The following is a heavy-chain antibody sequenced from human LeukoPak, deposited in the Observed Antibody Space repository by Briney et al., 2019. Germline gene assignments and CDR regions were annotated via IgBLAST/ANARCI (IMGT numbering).Heavy chain of an antibody. CDR3: AREPGIVVEAAAYGMDV. Sequence: XXXXGRTXYRSKWHNDYAVSVKSRITINPDTSKNQFSLQLNSVTPDDTAVYYCAREPGIVVEAAAYGMDVWGQGTTVTVSS. CDR2: TXYRSKWHN. D-gene: IGHD2-15*01. J-gene: IGHJ6*02. V-gene: IGHV6-1*01.